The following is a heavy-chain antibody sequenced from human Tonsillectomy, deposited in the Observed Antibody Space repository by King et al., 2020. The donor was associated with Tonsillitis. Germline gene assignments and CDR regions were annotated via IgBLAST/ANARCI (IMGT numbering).Heavy chain of an antibody. CDR3: ATGTAGGY. J-gene: IGHJ4*02. CDR1: GFTFSSYA. D-gene: IGHD1-14*01. Sequence: EVQLVESGGGLVQPGGSLRLSCADSGFTFSSYAMSWVRQAPGKGLEWVAAFTNSGGSTYYADSVKGRLTISRDNSKNTLYLQMNSLRAEDTAVYYCATGTAGGYWGQGTLVTVSS. V-gene: IGHV3-23*04. CDR2: FTNSGGST.